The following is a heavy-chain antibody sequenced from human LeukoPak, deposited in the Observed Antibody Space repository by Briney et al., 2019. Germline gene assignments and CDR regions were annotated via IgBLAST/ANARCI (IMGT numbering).Heavy chain of an antibody. CDR2: IYYSGST. V-gene: IGHV4-39*07. CDR1: GGSISSSSYY. D-gene: IGHD3-22*01. CDR3: ARGGDYYDSSGYSY. Sequence: SETLSLTCTVSGGSISSSSYYWGWIRQPPGKGLEWIGSIYYSGSTYYNPSLKSRVTISVDTSKNQFSLKLSSVTAADTAVYYCARGGDYYDSSGYSYWGQGTLVTVSS. J-gene: IGHJ4*02.